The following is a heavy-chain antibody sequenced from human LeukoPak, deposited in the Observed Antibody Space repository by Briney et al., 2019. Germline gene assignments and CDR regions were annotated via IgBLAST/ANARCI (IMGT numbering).Heavy chain of an antibody. J-gene: IGHJ6*02. CDR3: ARDLSAPVVAATPYYYYGMDV. V-gene: IGHV7-4-1*02. Sequence: GASVKVSCKASGYTFTSYAMNWVRQAPGQGLEWMGWINTNTGNPTYARGFTGRFVFSLDTSVSTAYLQISSLKAEDTAVYYCARDLSAPVVAATPYYYYGMDVWGQGTTVTVSS. D-gene: IGHD2-15*01. CDR1: GYTFTSYA. CDR2: INTNTGNP.